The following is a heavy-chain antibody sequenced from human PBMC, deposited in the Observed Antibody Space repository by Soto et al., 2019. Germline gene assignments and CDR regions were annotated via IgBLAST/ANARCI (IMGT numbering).Heavy chain of an antibody. CDR3: ARAGYCSGGSCYYYYYYYMDV. J-gene: IGHJ6*03. V-gene: IGHV4-31*03. Sequence: SETLSLTCTVSGGSISSGGYYWSWIRQHPGKGLEWIGYIYYSGSTYYNPSLKSRVTISVDTSKNQFSLKLSSVTAADTAVYYCARAGYCSGGSCYYYYYYYMDVWGKGTTVTVSS. CDR2: IYYSGST. D-gene: IGHD2-15*01. CDR1: GGSISSGGYY.